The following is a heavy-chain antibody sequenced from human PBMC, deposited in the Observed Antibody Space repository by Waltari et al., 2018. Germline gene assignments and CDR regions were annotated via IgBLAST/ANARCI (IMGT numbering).Heavy chain of an antibody. Sequence: QLQLQESGPGLVKPSETLSLTCTVSGGSISSSSYYWGWIRQPPGKGLEWIGSIYYSGSTYYHPSLKSRVTISVDTSKNQFSLKLSSVTAADTAVYYCARDTDGDYGHWGQGTLVTVSS. V-gene: IGHV4-39*07. CDR1: GGSISSSSYY. J-gene: IGHJ4*02. CDR2: IYYSGST. D-gene: IGHD4-17*01. CDR3: ARDTDGDYGH.